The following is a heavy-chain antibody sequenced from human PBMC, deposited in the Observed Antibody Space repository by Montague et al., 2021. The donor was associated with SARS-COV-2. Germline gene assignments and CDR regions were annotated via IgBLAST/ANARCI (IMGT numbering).Heavy chain of an antibody. CDR1: GGSISGHY. Sequence: SETLSLTCIVSGGSISGHYWSWFLQPPGKGLQWIVNFDHSGDTKYNPSLNSRVSISVDTSRWQFYLNLKSVTAADTAVYYCARAQTTCLIANCVNYFDYWGQGAQVTVSS. J-gene: IGHJ4*02. CDR2: FDHSGDT. V-gene: IGHV4-59*11. CDR3: ARAQTTCLIANCVNYFDY. D-gene: IGHD2-21*01.